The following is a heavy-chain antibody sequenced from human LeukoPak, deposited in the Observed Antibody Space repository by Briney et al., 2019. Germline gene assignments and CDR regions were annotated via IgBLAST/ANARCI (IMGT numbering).Heavy chain of an antibody. J-gene: IGHJ4*02. D-gene: IGHD4-17*01. Sequence: PGGSLRLSCAVSGFTFSSYWMSWVRQAPGKGLEWVANIKQDGSERYYVDSVKGRFTISRDNAKNSLYLQMNSLRAENTAMYYCARTRYGEPADYWGQGNLVTVSS. V-gene: IGHV3-7*04. CDR1: GFTFSSYW. CDR3: ARTRYGEPADY. CDR2: IKQDGSER.